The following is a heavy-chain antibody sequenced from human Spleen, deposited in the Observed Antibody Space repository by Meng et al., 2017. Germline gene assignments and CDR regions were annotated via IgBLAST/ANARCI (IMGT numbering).Heavy chain of an antibody. CDR2: IYYSGST. Sequence: VQLQDVGPGLVRPSETLSLTCTVSGGSVSSGSYYWSWIRQPPGKGLEWIGYIYYSGSTNYNPSLKSRVTISVDTSKNQFSLKLSSVTAADTAVYYCARNDFWSGYFDYWGQGTLVTVSS. J-gene: IGHJ4*02. D-gene: IGHD3-3*01. V-gene: IGHV4-61*01. CDR3: ARNDFWSGYFDY. CDR1: GGSVSSGSYY.